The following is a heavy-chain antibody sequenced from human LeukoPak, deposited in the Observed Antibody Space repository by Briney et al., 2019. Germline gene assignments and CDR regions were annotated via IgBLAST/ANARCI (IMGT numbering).Heavy chain of an antibody. CDR2: IKQDGSEK. D-gene: IGHD5-12*01. CDR1: GFTFSRYW. CDR3: ARAGGYASSWAY. V-gene: IGHV3-7*01. J-gene: IGHJ4*02. Sequence: GGSLRLSCAASGFTFSRYWMSWVRQAPGKGLEWVANIKQDGSEKNYVDSMKGRFTISRDNAKNSLELQMNSLRDEDTAVYYCARAGGYASSWAYWGQGTLVTVSS.